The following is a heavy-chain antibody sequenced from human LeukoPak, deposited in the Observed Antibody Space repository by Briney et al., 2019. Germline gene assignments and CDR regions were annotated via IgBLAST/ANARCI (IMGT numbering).Heavy chain of an antibody. CDR2: ISAYNGNT. D-gene: IGHD3-22*01. J-gene: IGHJ3*02. Sequence: ASVKVSCKASGGTFSSYAISWVRQAPGQGLEWMRWISAYNGNTNYAQKLQGRVTMTTDTSTSTAYMELRSLRSDDTAVYYCARGGVITTEDAFDIWGQGTMVTVSS. V-gene: IGHV1-18*01. CDR1: GGTFSSYA. CDR3: ARGGVITTEDAFDI.